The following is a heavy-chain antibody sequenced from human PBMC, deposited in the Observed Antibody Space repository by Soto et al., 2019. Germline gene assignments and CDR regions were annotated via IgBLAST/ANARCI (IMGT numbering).Heavy chain of an antibody. V-gene: IGHV4-59*01. D-gene: IGHD3-22*01. Sequence: SETLSLTCTVSGGSISSYYWSWIRQPPGKGLEWIGYIYYSGSTNYNPSLKSRVTISVDTSKNQFSLKLSSVTAADTAVYYCARSGDYYDSSGYPFDYWGQGTLVTVSS. CDR1: GGSISSYY. J-gene: IGHJ4*02. CDR2: IYYSGST. CDR3: ARSGDYYDSSGYPFDY.